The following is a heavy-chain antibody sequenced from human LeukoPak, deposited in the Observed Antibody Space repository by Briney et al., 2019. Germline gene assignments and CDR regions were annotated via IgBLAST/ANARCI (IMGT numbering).Heavy chain of an antibody. CDR1: GYTFTSYG. J-gene: IGHJ6*02. D-gene: IGHD6-13*01. V-gene: IGHV1-18*01. CDR3: ARLEAAGILYYYYGMDV. CDR2: ISAYNGNT. Sequence: ASVKVSCKASGYTFTSYGISWVRQAPGQGLEWMGWISAYNGNTNYAQKLQGRVTMTTDTSTGTAYMELRSLRSDDTAVYYCARLEAAGILYYYYGMDVWGQGTTVTVSS.